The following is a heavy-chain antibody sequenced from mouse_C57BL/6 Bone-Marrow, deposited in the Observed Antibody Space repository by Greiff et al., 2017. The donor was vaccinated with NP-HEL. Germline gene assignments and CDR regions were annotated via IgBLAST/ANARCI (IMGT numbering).Heavy chain of an antibody. CDR2: ISYDGSN. D-gene: IGHD1-1*01. CDR1: GYSITSGYY. V-gene: IGHV3-6*01. Sequence: EVKLMESGPGLVKPSQSLSLTCSVTGYSITSGYYWNWIRQFPGNKLEWMGYISYDGSNNYNPSLKNRISITRDTSKNQFFLKLNSVTTEDTATYYCARVGSNYVDYWGQGTTLTVSS. J-gene: IGHJ2*01. CDR3: ARVGSNYVDY.